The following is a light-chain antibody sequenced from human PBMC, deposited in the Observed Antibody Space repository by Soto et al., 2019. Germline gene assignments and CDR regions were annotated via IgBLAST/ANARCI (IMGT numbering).Light chain of an antibody. J-gene: IGKJ5*01. V-gene: IGKV1-5*03. CDR3: QQYNSYPLT. CDR2: KAS. CDR1: QSISNL. Sequence: DIPMTQSPSTLSASVGDRVTITCRASQSISNLLAWYQQKPGRAPTLLIYKASTLESGVPSRFSGSGSGTESTLPISSPQPDDSATYYCQQYNSYPLTFGQGTRLEIK.